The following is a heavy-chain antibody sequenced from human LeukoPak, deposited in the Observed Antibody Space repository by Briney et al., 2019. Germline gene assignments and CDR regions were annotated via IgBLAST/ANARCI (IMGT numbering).Heavy chain of an antibody. Sequence: ASVKVSCKASGGTFSSYAISWARQAPGQGLEWMGGIIPIFGTANYAQKFQGRVTITADESTSTAYMELSSLRSEDTAVYYCAADYYDSSGYYLGYYGMDVWGQGTTVTVSS. CDR3: AADYYDSSGYYLGYYGMDV. CDR2: IIPIFGTA. D-gene: IGHD3-22*01. CDR1: GGTFSSYA. J-gene: IGHJ6*02. V-gene: IGHV1-69*13.